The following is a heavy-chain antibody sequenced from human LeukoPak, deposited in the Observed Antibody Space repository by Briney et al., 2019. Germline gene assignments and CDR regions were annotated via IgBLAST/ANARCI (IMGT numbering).Heavy chain of an antibody. CDR1: GYTFTSYG. D-gene: IGHD1-26*01. J-gene: IGHJ2*01. Sequence: GASVKVSCKASGYTFTSYGISWVRQAPGQGLEWMGWISAYNGNTNYAQKLQGRVTMTTDTSTSTAYMELRSLRSDDTAVYYCARVPRAWELLYNWYFDLWGRGTLVTVSS. CDR2: ISAYNGNT. V-gene: IGHV1-18*01. CDR3: ARVPRAWELLYNWYFDL.